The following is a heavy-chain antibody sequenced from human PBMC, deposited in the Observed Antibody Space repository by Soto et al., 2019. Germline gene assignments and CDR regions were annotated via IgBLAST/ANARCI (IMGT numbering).Heavy chain of an antibody. CDR2: ISYDGGNK. V-gene: IGHV3-30*18. CDR3: AKVRFGRGILSNTMDV. Sequence: GGSLRLSCAASGFTFRSSGMHWVRQAPGKGLEWGAVISYDGGNKYYGDSVRGRFTISRDNSNNTLYLEMKSLRVEDTAVYYCAKVRFGRGILSNTMDVWGQGTTVTVSS. CDR1: GFTFRSSG. D-gene: IGHD3-16*01. J-gene: IGHJ6*02.